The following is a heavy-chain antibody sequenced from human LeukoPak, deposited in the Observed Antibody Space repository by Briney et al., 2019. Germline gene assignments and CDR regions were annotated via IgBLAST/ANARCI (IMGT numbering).Heavy chain of an antibody. Sequence: GGSLRLSCAASGFTFSSYWMHWVRQGPGKGLVWVSRFFSDGGRTTYAGSVKGRFTISGDNAKNTLYLQMNSLRAEDTAVYYCARIGDYGSGFDFWGQGTLVTVSS. CDR1: GFTFSSYW. CDR2: FFSDGGRT. V-gene: IGHV3-74*01. J-gene: IGHJ4*02. CDR3: ARIGDYGSGFDF. D-gene: IGHD3-10*01.